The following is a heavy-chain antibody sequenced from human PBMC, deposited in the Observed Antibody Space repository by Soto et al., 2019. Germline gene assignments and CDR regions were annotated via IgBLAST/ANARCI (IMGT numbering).Heavy chain of an antibody. CDR1: GYSFTSYW. CDR3: ARQGGGNYYDSSGYWPYFDY. D-gene: IGHD3-22*01. Sequence: GESLKISCKGSGYSFTSYWIGWVRQMPGKGLEWMGIIYPGDSDTRYSPSFQGQVTISADKSISTAYLQWSSLKASDTAMYYCARQGGGNYYDSSGYWPYFDYWGQGTLVTVSS. J-gene: IGHJ4*02. CDR2: IYPGDSDT. V-gene: IGHV5-51*01.